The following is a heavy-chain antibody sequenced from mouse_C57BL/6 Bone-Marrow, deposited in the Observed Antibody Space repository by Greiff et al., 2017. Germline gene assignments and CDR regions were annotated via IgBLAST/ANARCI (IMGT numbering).Heavy chain of an antibody. Sequence: QVQLQQPGAELVKPGASVKMSCKASGYTFTSYWITWVKQRPGQGLEWIGDIYPGSGSTNYNEKFMSKATLTVDTSSSTAYMQLSSLTSEDSAVYYCARGGIYYGNYGFAYWGQGTLVTVSA. D-gene: IGHD2-1*01. CDR3: ARGGIYYGNYGFAY. CDR1: GYTFTSYW. CDR2: IYPGSGST. V-gene: IGHV1-55*01. J-gene: IGHJ3*01.